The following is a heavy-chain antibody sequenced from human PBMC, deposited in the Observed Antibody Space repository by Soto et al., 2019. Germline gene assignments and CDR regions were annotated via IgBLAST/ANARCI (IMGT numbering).Heavy chain of an antibody. J-gene: IGHJ5*02. CDR2: MNSNRGTT. CDR3: ARGGAAAGTDWFDA. D-gene: IGHD6-13*01. Sequence: QVQLVQSGAEVKKPGASVKVSCKASGYTFISYDINWVRQATGQGLEWMGWMNSNRGTTGYGQKFQGRVAMTRDTSTTTAYMELSELRSEDTAVYYCARGGAAAGTDWFDAWGQGTPVTVSS. CDR1: GYTFISYD. V-gene: IGHV1-8*01.